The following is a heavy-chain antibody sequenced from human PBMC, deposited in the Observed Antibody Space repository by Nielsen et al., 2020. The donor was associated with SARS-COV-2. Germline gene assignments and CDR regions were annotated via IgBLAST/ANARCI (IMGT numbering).Heavy chain of an antibody. J-gene: IGHJ6*02. Sequence: WVRQAPGQGLEGMGWMNPNSGNTGYAQKFQGRVTMTRNTSISTAYMELSSLRSEDTAVYYCARVISGSSGWYSYYYGMDVWGQGTTVTVSS. CDR2: MNPNSGNT. V-gene: IGHV1-8*01. CDR3: ARVISGSSGWYSYYYGMDV. D-gene: IGHD6-19*01.